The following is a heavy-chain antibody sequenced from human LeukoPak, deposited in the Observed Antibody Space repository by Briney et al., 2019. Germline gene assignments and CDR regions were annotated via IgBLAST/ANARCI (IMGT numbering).Heavy chain of an antibody. CDR3: ARDYYDSSGSDAFDI. CDR2: IDPSDSYA. CDR1: GYRFTIYW. D-gene: IGHD3-22*01. V-gene: IGHV5-10-1*01. J-gene: IGHJ3*02. Sequence: GESLKISCKSSGYRFTIYWISWVRQMPGKGLEWMGKIDPSDSYANYSPSFQGHVTISADKSITTAYLQWGSLKASDTAKYYCARDYYDSSGSDAFDIWCQGTMVTVYS.